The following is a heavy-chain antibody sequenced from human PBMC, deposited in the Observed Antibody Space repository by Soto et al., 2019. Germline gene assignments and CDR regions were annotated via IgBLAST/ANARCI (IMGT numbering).Heavy chain of an antibody. CDR2: IIPIFGTA. Sequence: ASVKVSCKASGGTFSSYAISWVRQAPGQGLEWMGRIIPIFGTANYAQKFQGRVTITADESTSTAYMELSSLRSEDTAVYYCASLRGYCTNGVCRYYYGMDVWGQGTTVTVSS. CDR1: GGTFSSYA. V-gene: IGHV1-69*13. D-gene: IGHD2-8*01. CDR3: ASLRGYCTNGVCRYYYGMDV. J-gene: IGHJ6*02.